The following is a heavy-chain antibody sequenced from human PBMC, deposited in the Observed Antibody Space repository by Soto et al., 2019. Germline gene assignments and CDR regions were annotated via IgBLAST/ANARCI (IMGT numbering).Heavy chain of an antibody. CDR2: INPSGGST. CDR3: ARELGGITGTTTFDY. J-gene: IGHJ4*02. CDR1: GYTFTSYY. Sequence: QVQLVQSGAEVKKPGASVKVSCKASGYTFTSYYMHWVRQAPGQGLEWMGIINPSGGSTSYAQKFQGRVTMTRDTSTSTVYMELSSLRSEDTAVYYCARELGGITGTTTFDYWGQGTLVTVSS. D-gene: IGHD1-7*01. V-gene: IGHV1-46*01.